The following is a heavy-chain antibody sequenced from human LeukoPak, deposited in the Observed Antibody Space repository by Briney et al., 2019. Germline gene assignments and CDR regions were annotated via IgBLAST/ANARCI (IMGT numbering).Heavy chain of an antibody. Sequence: PSETLSLTCTVSGGSISSYYWSWIRQPPGKGLEWIGYIYYSGSTNYNPSLKSRVTISVDTSKNQFSLKLSSVTAADTAVYYCARNHRWFGELKDAFDIWGQGTMVTVSS. J-gene: IGHJ3*02. V-gene: IGHV4-59*01. CDR3: ARNHRWFGELKDAFDI. CDR2: IYYSGST. D-gene: IGHD3-10*01. CDR1: GGSISSYY.